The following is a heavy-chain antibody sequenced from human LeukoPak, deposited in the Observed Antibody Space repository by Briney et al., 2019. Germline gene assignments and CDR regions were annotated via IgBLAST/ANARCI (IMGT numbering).Heavy chain of an antibody. CDR3: ARAYYYDSSGYADY. CDR2: ISAYNGNT. D-gene: IGHD3-22*01. Sequence: ASVKVSCKASGYTFTSYGISWVRQAPGQGLEWMGWISAYNGNTNYAQKLQGRVTMTTDTSTSTAYMELRSLRSDDTAVYYCARAYYYDSSGYADYWGQGTLVTVSS. CDR1: GYTFTSYG. V-gene: IGHV1-18*01. J-gene: IGHJ4*02.